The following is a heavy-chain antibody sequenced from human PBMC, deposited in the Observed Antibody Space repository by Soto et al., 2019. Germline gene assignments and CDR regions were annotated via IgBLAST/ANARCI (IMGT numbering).Heavy chain of an antibody. Sequence: PGGSLRLSCAASGFTFSSYGMHWVRQAPGKGLEWVAVIWYDGSNKYYADSVKGRFTISRDNSKNTLYLQMNSLRAEDTAVYYCARPAYYYDSSDKKAPNFDYWGQGTLVTVSS. CDR3: ARPAYYYDSSDKKAPNFDY. D-gene: IGHD3-22*01. J-gene: IGHJ4*02. CDR2: IWYDGSNK. V-gene: IGHV3-33*01. CDR1: GFTFSSYG.